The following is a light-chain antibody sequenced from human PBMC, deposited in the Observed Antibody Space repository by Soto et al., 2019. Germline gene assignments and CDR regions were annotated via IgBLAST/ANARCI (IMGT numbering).Light chain of an antibody. CDR1: QGISNW. Sequence: DIQLTQSPSSVSASVGDRVTITCRASQGISNWLAWYQQRPGRAPKLLVYATSTLQTGVPPRFSGHGSGTNFTLTVSSPQPEDFDNYYWQQGNSFPPTFGPGTKVDIK. V-gene: IGKV1-12*01. CDR3: QQGNSFPPT. CDR2: ATS. J-gene: IGKJ3*01.